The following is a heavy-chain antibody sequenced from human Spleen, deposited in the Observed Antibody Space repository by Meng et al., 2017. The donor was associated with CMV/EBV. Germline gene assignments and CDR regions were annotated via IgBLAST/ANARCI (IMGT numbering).Heavy chain of an antibody. CDR1: FSNCW. CDR3: ARLDYLDSSGFYSRYHWFDP. V-gene: IGHV5-51*01. D-gene: IGHD3-22*01. CDR2: IYPGDSDV. J-gene: IGHJ5*02. Sequence: FSNCWIAWVRQMPGKGLEWMGMIYPGDSDVRYSPAFQGQVTFSADKSISTAYLQWSSLKASDTAMYYCARLDYLDSSGFYSRYHWFDPWGQGALVTVSS.